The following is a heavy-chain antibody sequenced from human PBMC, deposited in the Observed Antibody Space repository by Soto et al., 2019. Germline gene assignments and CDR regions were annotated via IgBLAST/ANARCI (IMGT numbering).Heavy chain of an antibody. D-gene: IGHD5-18*01. CDR3: ARDRYAAWIQPLGWDV. J-gene: IGHJ6*02. CDR1: GGPVSSGSYY. V-gene: IGHV4-61*01. CDR2: IYYSGST. Sequence: NPSETLSLTCTVSGGPVSSGSYYWSWIRQPPGKGLEWIGYIYYSGSTNYNPSLKSRVTISVDTSKNQFSLKLSSVTAADTAVYYCARDRYAAWIQPLGWDVWGQGTTVTVSS.